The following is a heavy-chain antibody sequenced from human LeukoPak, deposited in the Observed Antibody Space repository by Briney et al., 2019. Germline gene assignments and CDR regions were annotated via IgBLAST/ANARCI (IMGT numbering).Heavy chain of an antibody. Sequence: ASVKVSCKASGYTFTGYYMHWVRQAPGQGLEWMGWINPNSGGTNYAQKFQGRVTMTRDTSISTAYMELSRLRSGDTAVYYCAREDIVATMGYYFDYWGRGTLVTVSS. CDR1: GYTFTGYY. CDR3: AREDIVATMGYYFDY. CDR2: INPNSGGT. V-gene: IGHV1-2*02. D-gene: IGHD5-12*01. J-gene: IGHJ4*02.